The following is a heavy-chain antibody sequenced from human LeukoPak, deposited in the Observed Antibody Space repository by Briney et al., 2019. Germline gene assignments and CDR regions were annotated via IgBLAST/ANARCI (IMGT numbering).Heavy chain of an antibody. V-gene: IGHV1-69*04. D-gene: IGHD3-22*01. Sequence: GASVKVSCKASGGTFSSYAISWVRQAPGQGLEWMGRIIPILGIANYAQKFQGRVTITADKSTSTAYMELSSLRSEDTAVYYCARDAYYYDSSGYYYNDYWGQGTLVTVSS. CDR2: IIPILGIA. CDR3: ARDAYYYDSSGYYYNDY. CDR1: GGTFSSYA. J-gene: IGHJ4*02.